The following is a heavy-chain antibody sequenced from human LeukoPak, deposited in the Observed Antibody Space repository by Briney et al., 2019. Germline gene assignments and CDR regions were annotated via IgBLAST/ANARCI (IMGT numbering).Heavy chain of an antibody. CDR2: INHSGST. CDR3: AIGPFGSPYYYYYYYIDV. Sequence: PSETLSLTCAVYGGSFSGYYWSWLRQPQGKGLEWIGEINHSGSTNYNPSLKRRVTISVDTSKNQFSLKLSSVTAADTAVYYCAIGPFGSPYYYYYYYIDVWGKGTTVTVSS. CDR1: GGSFSGYY. D-gene: IGHD3-3*01. J-gene: IGHJ6*03. V-gene: IGHV4-34*01.